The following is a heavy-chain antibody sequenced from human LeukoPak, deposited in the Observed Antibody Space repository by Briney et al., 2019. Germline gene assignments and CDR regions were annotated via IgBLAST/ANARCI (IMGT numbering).Heavy chain of an antibody. CDR3: ARAKGGPDYYYYMDV. CDR2: ISAYNGNT. CDR1: GYTFTSYY. V-gene: IGHV1-18*04. Sequence: ASVKVSCKASGYTFTSYYMHWVRQAPGQGLEWMGWISAYNGNTNYAQKLQGRVTMTTDTSTSTAYMELRSLRSDDTAVYYCARAKGGPDYYYYMDVWGKGTTVTVSS. D-gene: IGHD3-16*01. J-gene: IGHJ6*03.